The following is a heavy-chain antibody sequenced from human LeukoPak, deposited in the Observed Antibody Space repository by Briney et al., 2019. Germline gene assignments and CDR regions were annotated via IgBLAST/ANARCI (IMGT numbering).Heavy chain of an antibody. Sequence: GGSPRLSCAASGFTFSSYSMNWVRQAPGKGLEWVSSISSSSSYIYYADSVKGRFTISRDNAKNSLYLQMNSLRAEDTAVYYCARMRYSSGWYHDAFDIWGQGTMVTVSS. D-gene: IGHD6-19*01. CDR3: ARMRYSSGWYHDAFDI. V-gene: IGHV3-21*01. CDR1: GFTFSSYS. CDR2: ISSSSSYI. J-gene: IGHJ3*02.